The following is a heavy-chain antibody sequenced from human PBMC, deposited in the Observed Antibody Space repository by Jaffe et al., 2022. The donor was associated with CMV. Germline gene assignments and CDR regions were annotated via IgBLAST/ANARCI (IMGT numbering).Heavy chain of an antibody. CDR1: GFTFSSYG. D-gene: IGHD3-3*01. Sequence: QVQLVESGGGVVQPGRSLRLSCAASGFTFSSYGMHWVRQAPGKGLEWVAVISYDGSNKYYADSVKGRFTISRDNSKNTLYLQMNSLRAEDTAVYYCAKGVLEWLLSRNPLGYWGQGTLVTVSS. CDR3: AKGVLEWLLSRNPLGY. V-gene: IGHV3-30*18. CDR2: ISYDGSNK. J-gene: IGHJ4*02.